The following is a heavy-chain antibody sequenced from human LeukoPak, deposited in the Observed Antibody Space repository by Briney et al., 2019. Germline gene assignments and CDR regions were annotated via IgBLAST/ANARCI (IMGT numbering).Heavy chain of an antibody. Sequence: GGSLRLSCAASGFTFSSYGMHWVRQAPGKGLEWVAFIRYDGSNKYYADSVKGRFTISRDNSKNTLYLQMNSLRAEDTAVYYCAKDGDCSSTSCYTIYYYYMDVWGKGTTVTVSS. V-gene: IGHV3-30*02. CDR1: GFTFSSYG. J-gene: IGHJ6*03. CDR3: AKDGDCSSTSCYTIYYYYMDV. CDR2: IRYDGSNK. D-gene: IGHD2-2*02.